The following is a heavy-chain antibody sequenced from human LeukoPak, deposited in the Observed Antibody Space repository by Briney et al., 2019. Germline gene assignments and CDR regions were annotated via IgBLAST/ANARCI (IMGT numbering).Heavy chain of an antibody. CDR3: ATSFRVYMDY. CDR2: VSYDGSNE. D-gene: IGHD3-16*02. CDR1: GFTFSSYD. J-gene: IGHJ4*02. V-gene: IGHV3-30*03. Sequence: PGGSLRLSCAASGFTFSSYDMHWVRQAPGKGLEWVAVVSYDGSNEYYADSVKGRFTISRDNSKNTLYLQMNSLRAEDTAVYYCATSFRVYMDYWGQGTLVTVSS.